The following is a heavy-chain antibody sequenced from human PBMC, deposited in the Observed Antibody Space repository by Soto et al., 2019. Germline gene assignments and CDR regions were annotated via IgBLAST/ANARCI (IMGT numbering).Heavy chain of an antibody. V-gene: IGHV4-59*01. CDR2: IYYSGST. CDR1: GGSISTYY. Sequence: SETLSLTCTVSGGSISTYYWSWIRQPPGKGLEWIGYIYYSGSTYYNPSLKSRVTMSVDTSRNQLLLQLNSVTAADTAVYYCARESAGSHKNNWFDPWGQGTLVPVSS. CDR3: ARESAGSHKNNWFDP. D-gene: IGHD3-10*01. J-gene: IGHJ5*02.